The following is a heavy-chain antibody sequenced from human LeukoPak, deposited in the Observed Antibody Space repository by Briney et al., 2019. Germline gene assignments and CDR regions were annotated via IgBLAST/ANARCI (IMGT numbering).Heavy chain of an antibody. CDR1: GFTVSNNY. V-gene: IGHV3-66*02. CDR2: IYRGGTT. D-gene: IGHD3-22*01. Sequence: GSLRLSCAASGFTVSNNYMNWVRQAPGKGLEWVSIIYRGGTTYYADSVRGRFTISRDNSKNTLYLQMNSLRAEDTAVYYCAKGLPTRYDSSGYYLGAFDIWGQGTMVTVSS. CDR3: AKGLPTRYDSSGYYLGAFDI. J-gene: IGHJ3*02.